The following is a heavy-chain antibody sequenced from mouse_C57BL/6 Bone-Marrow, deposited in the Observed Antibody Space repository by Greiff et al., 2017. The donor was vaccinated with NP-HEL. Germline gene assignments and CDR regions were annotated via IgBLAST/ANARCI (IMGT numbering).Heavy chain of an antibody. J-gene: IGHJ3*01. CDR3: ARSGFYYDYDDFAY. CDR2: IDPSDSYT. Sequence: QVQLQQPGAELVMPGASVKLSCKASGYTFTSYWMHWVKQRPGQGLEWIGEIDPSDSYTNYNQKFKGKSTLTVDKSSSTAYMQLSSLTSEDFAVYYCARSGFYYDYDDFAYWGQGTLVTVSA. V-gene: IGHV1-69*01. D-gene: IGHD2-4*01. CDR1: GYTFTSYW.